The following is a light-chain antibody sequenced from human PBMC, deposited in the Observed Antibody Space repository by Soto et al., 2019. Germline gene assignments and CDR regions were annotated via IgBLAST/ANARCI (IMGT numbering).Light chain of an antibody. CDR2: RAS. Sequence: EIVMTQSPATLSVSPGESATLSCRASQSVSSNLAWYQQKPGQAPRLLIYRASTRATGIPARFSGSGSGTEFTLTISSLQSEDFAVYYCQHYNNRLPMYTYGQGTRLAIK. CDR3: QHYNNRLPMYT. CDR1: QSVSSN. J-gene: IGKJ2*01. V-gene: IGKV3-15*01.